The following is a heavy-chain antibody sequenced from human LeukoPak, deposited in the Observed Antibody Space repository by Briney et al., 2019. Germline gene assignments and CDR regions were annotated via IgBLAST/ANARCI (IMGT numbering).Heavy chain of an antibody. Sequence: PGGSLRLSCAASGFTFSAYSLNWVRQAPGKGLEWISSISLSGTYIYYADSVQGRITISRDNAKNSLYLQMNSLRPEDTAVYYCASLHVLRFLVDVDIWGQGTMVTVSS. CDR3: ASLHVLRFLVDVDI. CDR2: ISLSGTYI. J-gene: IGHJ3*02. D-gene: IGHD3-3*01. V-gene: IGHV3-21*01. CDR1: GFTFSAYS.